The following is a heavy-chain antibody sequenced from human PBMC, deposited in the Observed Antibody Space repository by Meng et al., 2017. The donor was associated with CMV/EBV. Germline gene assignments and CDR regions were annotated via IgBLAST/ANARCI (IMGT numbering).Heavy chain of an antibody. CDR2: ITSSSSYI. J-gene: IGHJ5*02. Sequence: GESLKISCAASGFTFSNDSMNWVRPAPGKGLEWVSSITSSSSYIYYAVSVNGPFTISRDHAKNSLYLQTNSLRAEDTAVYYCARDPPGDYDFWSGYSTWFDPWGQGHLVTVSS. V-gene: IGHV3-21*06. CDR1: GFTFSNDS. D-gene: IGHD3-3*01. CDR3: ARDPPGDYDFWSGYSTWFDP.